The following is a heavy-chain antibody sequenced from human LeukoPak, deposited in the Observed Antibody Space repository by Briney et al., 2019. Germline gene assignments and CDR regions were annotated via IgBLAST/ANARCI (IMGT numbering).Heavy chain of an antibody. J-gene: IGHJ5*02. CDR3: ARGSGGQLLWFGELWGNWFDP. CDR1: GGSFSGYY. D-gene: IGHD3-10*01. Sequence: SETLSLTCAVYGGSFSGYYWSWIRQPPGKGLEWIGEINHSGSTNYNPSLKSRVTISVDTSKNQFSLKLSSVTAADTAVYYCARGSGGQLLWFGELWGNWFDPWGQGTLVTVSS. V-gene: IGHV4-34*01. CDR2: INHSGST.